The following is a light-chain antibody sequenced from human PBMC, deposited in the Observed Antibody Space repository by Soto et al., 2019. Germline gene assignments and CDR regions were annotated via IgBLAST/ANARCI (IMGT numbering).Light chain of an antibody. J-gene: IGLJ3*02. V-gene: IGLV7-46*01. CDR1: TGTVTSGHY. CDR3: LLSYSGEGKV. Sequence: QAVVTQEPSLTVSPGGTVTLTCGSSTGTVTSGHYPYWFQQKPGQAPRTLIYDTSNKHSWTPARFSGSLLGDKAALTLSGAQPEDEAEYYCLLSYSGEGKVFGGGTKLTVL. CDR2: DTS.